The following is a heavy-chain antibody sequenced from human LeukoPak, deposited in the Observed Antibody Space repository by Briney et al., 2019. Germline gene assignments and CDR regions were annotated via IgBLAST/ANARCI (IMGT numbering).Heavy chain of an antibody. Sequence: GGSLRLSCAASGFTFSSYWMFWARQAPGKGLEWVANIKQDGSEKYYVDSVKGRFTISRDNAKNSLYLQMNSLRVEDTAVYYCARRTSEMNYLDYWGQGTLVTVSS. CDR3: ARRTSEMNYLDY. V-gene: IGHV3-7*01. CDR2: IKQDGSEK. D-gene: IGHD1-1*01. CDR1: GFTFSSYW. J-gene: IGHJ4*02.